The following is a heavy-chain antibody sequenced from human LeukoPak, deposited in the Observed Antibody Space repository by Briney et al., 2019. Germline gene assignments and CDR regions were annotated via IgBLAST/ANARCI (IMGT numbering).Heavy chain of an antibody. Sequence: SETLSLTCSVSGGSISFYYWNWIRQPPGRGLEWIGYIHDSGSPNYNPSLKSRVTISLDTSKKQFSLKLTSVTAADTAVYYCARDRDWGRGGFDIWGQGTMVTVSS. V-gene: IGHV4-59*01. CDR1: GGSISFYY. CDR2: IHDSGSP. J-gene: IGHJ3*02. D-gene: IGHD7-27*01. CDR3: ARDRDWGRGGFDI.